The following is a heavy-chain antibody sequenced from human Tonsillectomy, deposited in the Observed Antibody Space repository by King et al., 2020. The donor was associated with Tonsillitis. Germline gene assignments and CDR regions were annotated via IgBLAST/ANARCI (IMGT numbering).Heavy chain of an antibody. CDR3: ARGGGSGSYFHYFDY. CDR2: INPSGGST. Sequence: VQLVESGAEVKKPGASVKVSCTASGYTFTSYYMHWVRQAPGQGLEWMGIINPSGGSTSYAQKFQGRVTMTRDTSTSTVYMELSSLRSEDTAVYYCARGGGSGSYFHYFDYWGQGTLVTVSS. J-gene: IGHJ4*02. V-gene: IGHV1-46*03. D-gene: IGHD1-26*01. CDR1: GYTFTSYY.